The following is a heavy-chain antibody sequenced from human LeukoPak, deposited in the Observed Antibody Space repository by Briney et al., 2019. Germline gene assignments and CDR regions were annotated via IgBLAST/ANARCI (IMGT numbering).Heavy chain of an antibody. CDR1: GGSISSSSYY. J-gene: IGHJ4*02. V-gene: IGHV4-39*07. Sequence: SETLSLTCTVSGGSISSSSYYWGWIRQPPGKGLEWIGSIYYSGSTYYNPSLKSRVTISVDTSKNQFSLKLSSVTAADTAVYYCARVVPAATHFDYWGQGTLVTVSS. D-gene: IGHD2-2*01. CDR2: IYYSGST. CDR3: ARVVPAATHFDY.